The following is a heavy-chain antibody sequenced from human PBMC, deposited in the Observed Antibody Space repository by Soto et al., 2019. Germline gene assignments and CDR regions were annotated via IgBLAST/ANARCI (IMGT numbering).Heavy chain of an antibody. D-gene: IGHD4-17*01. CDR1: GLTFSSYA. CDR2: ISGDGGNK. CDR3: ARRLTSTVSALGY. V-gene: IGHV3-30-3*01. J-gene: IGHJ4*02. Sequence: GGSLRLSCTASGLTFSSYAVHWVRQAPGKGLEWVSVISGDGGNKYFAESVRGRFLTSRDNSKNTVYLQMNSLRHEDTAVYFCARRLTSTVSALGYWGQGTLVTVSS.